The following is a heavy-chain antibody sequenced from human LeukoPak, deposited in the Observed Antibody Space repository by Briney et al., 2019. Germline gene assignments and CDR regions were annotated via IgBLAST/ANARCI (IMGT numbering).Heavy chain of an antibody. Sequence: GASVKGSCKASVYTFTSYGISWVRHAPGQGLEWMGGTSAYNGNTNYAQKLQGRVTMTTDTSTSTAYMELRSLRSDDTAVYSCARSSGSYYRTPYYFDYWGQGTLVTVSS. D-gene: IGHD3-10*01. CDR1: VYTFTSYG. CDR2: TSAYNGNT. J-gene: IGHJ4*02. V-gene: IGHV1-18*01. CDR3: ARSSGSYYRTPYYFDY.